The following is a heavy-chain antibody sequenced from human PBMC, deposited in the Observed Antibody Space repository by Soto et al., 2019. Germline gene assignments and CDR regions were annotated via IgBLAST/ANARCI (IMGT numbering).Heavy chain of an antibody. CDR3: ARDPQNYRTSTWFDP. J-gene: IGHJ5*02. CDR1: GXTFSSYS. Sequence: PGGSLRLSCAASGXTFSSYSMNWVRQAPGKGLEWVSSISSSSSYIYYAASVKGRFTISRDNAKNSLYLQMNSLRAEDTAVYYCARDPQNYRTSTWFDPWGQGTLVTVSS. D-gene: IGHD1-7*01. CDR2: ISSSSSYI. V-gene: IGHV3-21*01.